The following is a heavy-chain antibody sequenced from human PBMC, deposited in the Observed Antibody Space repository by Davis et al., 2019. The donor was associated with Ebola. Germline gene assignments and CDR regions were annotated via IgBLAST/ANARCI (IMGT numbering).Heavy chain of an antibody. CDR1: GGSISSYY. J-gene: IGHJ3*02. D-gene: IGHD2-15*01. CDR2: IYYSGST. V-gene: IGHV4-59*01. Sequence: PSETLSLTCTVSGGSISSYYWSWIRQPPGKGLEWIGYIYYSGSTNYNPSLKSRVTISVDTSKNQFSLKLSSVTAANTAVYYCARGGTTATPHAFDIWGQGTMVTVSS. CDR3: ARGGTTATPHAFDI.